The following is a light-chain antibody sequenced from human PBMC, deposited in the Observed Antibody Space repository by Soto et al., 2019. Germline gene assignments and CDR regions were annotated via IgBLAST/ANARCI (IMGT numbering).Light chain of an antibody. J-gene: IGKJ1*01. CDR1: QSISTW. V-gene: IGKV1-5*01. CDR3: QQHNLYPWT. Sequence: EIQMTQSPSTLSTSVGDRGTLSCRASQSISTWLAWYQQKPGKAPNLLIYAASTLENGVPSRFSGSGSGTEFTLTISSLQPDDIATYYCQQHNLYPWTFGQGTKGDIK. CDR2: AAS.